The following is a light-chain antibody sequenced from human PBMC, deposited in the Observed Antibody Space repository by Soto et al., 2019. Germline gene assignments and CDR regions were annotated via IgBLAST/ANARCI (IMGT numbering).Light chain of an antibody. CDR1: LGINSW. Sequence: DFPMPQSPSSVSASFGARVTITCRASLGINSWLAWYQQKPGEAPKLLIQAASSLQPGVPARFSGSGSGTDYTLNIRLLQPDDVATYYCHQALRFPFTFGHGTKGDIK. CDR2: AAS. CDR3: HQALRFPFT. J-gene: IGKJ3*01. V-gene: IGKV1-12*01.